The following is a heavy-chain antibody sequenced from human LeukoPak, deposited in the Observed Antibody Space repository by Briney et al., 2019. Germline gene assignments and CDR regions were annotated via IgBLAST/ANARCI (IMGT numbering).Heavy chain of an antibody. CDR2: MFYTGST. CDR3: ARNIAVAGRGDYMDV. Sequence: SETLSLTCAVSGGSISSGSYSWSWIRQPPGKGLEWIGYMFYTGSTYYNPSLKNRVTISVDTSKNQFSLKLSSVTAADTAVYYCARNIAVAGRGDYMDVWGKGTTVTISS. J-gene: IGHJ6*03. D-gene: IGHD6-19*01. V-gene: IGHV4-30-2*03. CDR1: GGSISSGSYS.